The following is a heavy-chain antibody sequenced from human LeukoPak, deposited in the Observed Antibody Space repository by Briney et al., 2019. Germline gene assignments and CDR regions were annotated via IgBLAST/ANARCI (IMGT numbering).Heavy chain of an antibody. V-gene: IGHV4-59*01. D-gene: IGHD3-22*01. Sequence: PSETLSLICTVSGGSISSYYWSWIRQPPGKGLEWIGYIYYRGSTNYNPSLKSRVTISVDTSKNQFSLKLGSVTAADTAVYYCARVPNYYDSSFDYWGQGTLVTVSS. CDR3: ARVPNYYDSSFDY. CDR1: GGSISSYY. CDR2: IYYRGST. J-gene: IGHJ4*02.